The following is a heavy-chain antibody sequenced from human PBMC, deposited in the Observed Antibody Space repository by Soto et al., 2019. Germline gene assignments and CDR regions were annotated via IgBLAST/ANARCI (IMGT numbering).Heavy chain of an antibody. J-gene: IGHJ2*01. CDR3: ARFVDFWSGYRYFDL. V-gene: IGHV4-39*01. Sequence: QLQLQESGPGLVKPSETLSLTCTVSGGSISSSSYYWGWIRQPPGKGLEWIGSIYYSRSTYYNPSLKSRVTISVDTSKDQFSRKRSSVAAADTAVYYCARFVDFWSGYRYFDLWGRGTLVTVSS. CDR1: GGSISSSSYY. D-gene: IGHD3-3*01. CDR2: IYYSRST.